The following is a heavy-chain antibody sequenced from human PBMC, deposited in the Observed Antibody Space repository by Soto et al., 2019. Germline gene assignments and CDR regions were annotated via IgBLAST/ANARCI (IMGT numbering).Heavy chain of an antibody. CDR1: GGSFSGYY. V-gene: IGHV4-34*01. CDR2: INHSGST. D-gene: IGHD1-26*01. CDR3: ARAVVEVGATQDPYYFDY. J-gene: IGHJ4*02. Sequence: PSETLSLTCAVYGGSFSGYYWSWIRQPPGKGLEWIGEINHSGSTNYNPSLKSRVTISVDTSKNQFSLKLSSVTAADTAVYYCARAVVEVGATQDPYYFDYWGQGTQVTVSS.